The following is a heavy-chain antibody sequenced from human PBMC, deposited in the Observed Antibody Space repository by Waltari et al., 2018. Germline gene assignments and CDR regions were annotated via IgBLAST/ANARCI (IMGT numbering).Heavy chain of an antibody. CDR1: GYTFTSYA. J-gene: IGHJ4*02. CDR2: INAGNGNT. Sequence: QVQLVQSGAEVKKPGASVKVSCKASGYTFTSYAMHWVRTAPGQRLEWMGWINAGNGNTKYSQKFQGRVTITRDTSASTAYMELSSLRSEDTAVYYCARGGSGSYYPDTYYFDYWGQGTLVTVSS. CDR3: ARGGSGSYYPDTYYFDY. V-gene: IGHV1-3*01. D-gene: IGHD3-10*01.